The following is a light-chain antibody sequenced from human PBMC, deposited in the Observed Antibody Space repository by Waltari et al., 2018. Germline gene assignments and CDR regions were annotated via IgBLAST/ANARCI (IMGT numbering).Light chain of an antibody. Sequence: VTITGRASQSISKYLNWYQQKPGKAPKLLIYGASSLQSGVPSRFSGSGSGTDFTLSITSLQPEDSATYYCQQSYTFGGGTKVEIK. V-gene: IGKV1-39*01. CDR2: GAS. CDR1: QSISKY. J-gene: IGKJ4*01. CDR3: QQSYT.